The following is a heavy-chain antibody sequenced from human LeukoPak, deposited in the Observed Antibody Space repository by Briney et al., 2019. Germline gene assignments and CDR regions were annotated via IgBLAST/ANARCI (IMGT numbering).Heavy chain of an antibody. D-gene: IGHD2-15*01. CDR1: EFTFNNHD. CDR3: AKPRDIDSWAFDV. Sequence: PGGSLRLSCAASEFTFNNHDMHWVRQAPGKGLEWVAAISYDGRNKYYADSVKGRFTISRDNSKNTLNLQVNSLRTEDTAVFYCAKPRDIDSWAFDVWGQGTMVTVSS. J-gene: IGHJ3*01. CDR2: ISYDGRNK. V-gene: IGHV3-30*18.